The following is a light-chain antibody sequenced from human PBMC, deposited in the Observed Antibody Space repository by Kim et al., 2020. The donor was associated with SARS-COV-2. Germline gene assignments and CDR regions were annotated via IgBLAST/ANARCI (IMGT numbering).Light chain of an antibody. CDR1: SGSIASNN. Sequence: KTVNTSRTRSSGSIASNNVQWYQQRPGSAPTTVIYEDNQRPAGVPDRFSGSIDSSSNSASLTISGLKTEDEADYYCQSYDSSNHVVFGGGTQLTVL. V-gene: IGLV6-57*03. CDR2: EDN. CDR3: QSYDSSNHVV. J-gene: IGLJ2*01.